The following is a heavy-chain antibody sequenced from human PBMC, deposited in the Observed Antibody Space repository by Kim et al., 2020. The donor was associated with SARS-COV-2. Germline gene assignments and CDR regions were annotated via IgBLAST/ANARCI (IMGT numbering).Heavy chain of an antibody. Sequence: SVTGRFTSSRDNAKKTLYLQMNSLGAEETAVYYCARQGGSGWSSGYGMDVWGQGTTVTVSS. D-gene: IGHD6-19*01. J-gene: IGHJ6*02. V-gene: IGHV3-74*01. CDR3: ARQGGSGWSSGYGMDV.